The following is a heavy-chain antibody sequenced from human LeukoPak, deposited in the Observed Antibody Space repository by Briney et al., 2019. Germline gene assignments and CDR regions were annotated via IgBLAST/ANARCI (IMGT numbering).Heavy chain of an antibody. D-gene: IGHD3-22*01. CDR2: IIPIFGTA. Sequence: KVSCKASGGTFSSYAISWVRQAPGQGLEWMGGIIPIFGTAKYAQKFKGRVTINTDEYTSTDYMELSRLRSEGTAVYYCARDPLPYYDSSGYRSYYYYMDVWGKGTTVTVSS. CDR1: GGTFSSYA. CDR3: ARDPLPYYDSSGYRSYYYYMDV. J-gene: IGHJ6*03. V-gene: IGHV1-69*05.